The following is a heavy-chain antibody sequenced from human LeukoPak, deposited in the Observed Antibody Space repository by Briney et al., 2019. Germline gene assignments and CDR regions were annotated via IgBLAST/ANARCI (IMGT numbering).Heavy chain of an antibody. Sequence: SVKVSCKASGGTFSSYAISWVRQAPGQGLEWMGRIIPILGIANYAQKFQGRVTITADKSTSTAYMELSSLRSEDTAVYYCARAPYYYDSSGYYDYWGQGALVTVSS. J-gene: IGHJ4*02. V-gene: IGHV1-69*04. CDR3: ARAPYYYDSSGYYDY. D-gene: IGHD3-22*01. CDR1: GGTFSSYA. CDR2: IIPILGIA.